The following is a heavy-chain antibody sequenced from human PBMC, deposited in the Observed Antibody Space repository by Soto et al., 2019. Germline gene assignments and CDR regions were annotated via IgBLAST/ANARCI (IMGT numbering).Heavy chain of an antibody. Sequence: PSETLSLTCTVSGAFISSGGYYWSWIRQLPGKGLGWIGYIYSSGTTYYNPSLKSRITISVDTSKNQFSLNLSSVTAADTAVYYCARTDSSGHYFVYWGQGTLVTVSS. V-gene: IGHV4-31*03. CDR1: GAFISSGGYY. J-gene: IGHJ4*02. CDR3: ARTDSSGHYFVY. CDR2: IYSSGTT. D-gene: IGHD3-22*01.